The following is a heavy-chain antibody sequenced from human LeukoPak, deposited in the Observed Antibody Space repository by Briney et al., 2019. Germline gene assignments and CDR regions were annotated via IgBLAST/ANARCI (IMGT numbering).Heavy chain of an antibody. CDR1: GYTFTSYY. CDR2: INPSGGST. V-gene: IGHV1-46*01. Sequence: GASVKVSCKASGYTFTSYYMHWVRQAPGQGLEWMGIINPSGGSTSYAQKFQGRVTITADESTSTAYMELSSLRSEDTAVYYCARATPGAYRVYYFDYWGQGTLVTVSS. CDR3: ARATPGAYRVYYFDY. J-gene: IGHJ4*02. D-gene: IGHD3-16*01.